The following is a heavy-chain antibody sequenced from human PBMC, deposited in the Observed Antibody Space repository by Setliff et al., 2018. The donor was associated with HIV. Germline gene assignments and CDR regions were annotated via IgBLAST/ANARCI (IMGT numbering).Heavy chain of an antibody. D-gene: IGHD3-10*01. Sequence: ASVKVSCKASGYTFTTYSLHWVRQAPGQSLEWMGWINVGNGDTEYSQDLQGRITITRDTSANTAYMELSRLRSDDTAVYFCARGALLAVFDFDHWGHGTLVTVSS. CDR3: ARGALLAVFDFDH. V-gene: IGHV1-3*01. J-gene: IGHJ4*01. CDR2: INVGNGDT. CDR1: GYTFTTYS.